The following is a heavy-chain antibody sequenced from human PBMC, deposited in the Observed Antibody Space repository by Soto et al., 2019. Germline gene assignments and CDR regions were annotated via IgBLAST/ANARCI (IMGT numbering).Heavy chain of an antibody. CDR3: ARSSGQNYYFGMDV. V-gene: IGHV1-18*01. J-gene: IGHJ6*02. CDR1: GHTFSSYG. D-gene: IGHD2-15*01. Sequence: ASVKVSCKASGHTFSSYGFAWVRQAPGQGLEWMGWISAYNGNTNYAQNLQGRVTLTTDTSTSTAYMELRSLRSDDTAMYYWARSSGQNYYFGMDVWGQGTTIT. CDR2: ISAYNGNT.